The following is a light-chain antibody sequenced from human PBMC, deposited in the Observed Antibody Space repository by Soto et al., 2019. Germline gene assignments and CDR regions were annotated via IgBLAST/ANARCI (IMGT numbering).Light chain of an antibody. CDR3: QQRSNWPPIT. CDR2: DAS. CDR1: QSVISY. Sequence: EIVLTQSPATLSLSPGERATLSCRASQSVISYLAWYQQKPGQAPRLLIYDASNRATGSPARFSGSGSGTDFTLTISSLEPEDFAVYYCQQRSNWPPITFGQGTRLEIK. V-gene: IGKV3-11*01. J-gene: IGKJ5*01.